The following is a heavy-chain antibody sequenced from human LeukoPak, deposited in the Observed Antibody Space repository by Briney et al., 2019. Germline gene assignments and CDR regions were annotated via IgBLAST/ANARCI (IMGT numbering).Heavy chain of an antibody. V-gene: IGHV4-4*07. CDR3: AIPGVAATTYSFDH. Sequence: SETLSLTCTVSGGSISSYDWSWIRQPAGKGLEWIGRIYTSGSPNYNPSLKSRVTMSVDTSKNQFSLKLSSVTAADTAVYYCAIPGVAATTYSFDHWGQGTLVTVSS. D-gene: IGHD2-15*01. CDR2: IYTSGSP. J-gene: IGHJ4*02. CDR1: GGSISSYD.